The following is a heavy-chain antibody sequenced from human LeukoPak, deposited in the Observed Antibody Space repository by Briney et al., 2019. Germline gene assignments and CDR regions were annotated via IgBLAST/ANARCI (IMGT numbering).Heavy chain of an antibody. CDR1: GYTFTSYD. J-gene: IGHJ4*02. CDR3: ARVLMGIRRRYSGYDY. CDR2: MNPNSGNT. Sequence: ASVKVSCKASGYTFTSYDINWVRQATGQGLEWMGWMNPNSGNTGYAQKFQGRVTMTRNTSISTAYMELSSLRSEDTAVYYCARVLMGIRRRYSGYDYWGQGTLVTVSS. D-gene: IGHD5-12*01. V-gene: IGHV1-8*01.